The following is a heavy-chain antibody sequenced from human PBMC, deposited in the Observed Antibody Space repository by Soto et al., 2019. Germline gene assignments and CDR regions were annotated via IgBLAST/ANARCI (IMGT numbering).Heavy chain of an antibody. CDR1: GFTFTKYG. J-gene: IGHJ6*02. CDR2: ISFDGSHK. Sequence: GGSLRLSCVASGFTFTKYGMHWVRQAPGKGLEWVAVISFDGSHKYHTDSVKGRFTSSRDNSKNTLYLQMDSLRPEDTAVYYRAKDIESLAVIHYYYGMDAWGQGTTVTVSS. CDR3: AKDIESLAVIHYYYGMDA. V-gene: IGHV3-30*18. D-gene: IGHD6-19*01.